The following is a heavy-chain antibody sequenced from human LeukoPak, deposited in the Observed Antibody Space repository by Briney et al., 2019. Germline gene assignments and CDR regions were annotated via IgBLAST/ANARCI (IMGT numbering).Heavy chain of an antibody. V-gene: IGHV1-69*05. D-gene: IGHD5-18*01. J-gene: IGHJ4*02. CDR3: ARSNTGGYGIFDY. CDR2: IIPIFGTA. Sequence: ASVKVSCKASGGTFGSYAISWVRQAPGQGLEWMGGIIPIFGTANYAQKLQGRVTITTDESTSTAYMELSSLRSEDTAVYYCARSNTGGYGIFDYWGQGTLVTVSS. CDR1: GGTFGSYA.